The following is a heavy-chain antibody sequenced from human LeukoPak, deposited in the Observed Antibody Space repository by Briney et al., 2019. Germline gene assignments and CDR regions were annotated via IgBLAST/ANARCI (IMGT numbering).Heavy chain of an antibody. CDR3: ARRYGSGSYYTY. CDR2: INHSGST. Sequence: SETLSLTCAVYGGSFSGYYWSWIRQPPGKGLEWIGEINHSGSTNYNPSLKSRVTISEDTSKNHFSLKLNSVTAADTAVYYCARRYGSGSYYTYWGQGTLVTVSS. V-gene: IGHV4-34*01. CDR1: GGSFSGYY. J-gene: IGHJ4*02. D-gene: IGHD3-10*01.